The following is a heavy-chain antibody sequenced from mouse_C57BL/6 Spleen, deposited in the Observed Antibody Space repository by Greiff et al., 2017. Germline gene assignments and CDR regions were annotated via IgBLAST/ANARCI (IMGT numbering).Heavy chain of an antibody. CDR2: INPSTGGT. CDR3: ARGSPWFAY. V-gene: IGHV1-42*01. CDR1: GYSFTGYY. J-gene: IGHJ3*01. D-gene: IGHD1-1*02. Sequence: VQLKESGPELVKPGASVKISCKASGYSFTGYYMNWVKQSPEKSLEWIGEINPSTGGTTYNQKFKAKATLTVDTSSSTAYMQLTSLTSEDSAFYYCARGSPWFAYWGQGTLVTVSA.